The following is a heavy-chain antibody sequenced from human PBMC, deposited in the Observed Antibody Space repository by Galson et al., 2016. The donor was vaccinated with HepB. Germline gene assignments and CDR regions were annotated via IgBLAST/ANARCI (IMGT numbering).Heavy chain of an antibody. CDR1: SGSFNDYL. V-gene: IGHV4-34*01. CDR2: INHSGRT. Sequence: ETLSLTCSVYSGSFNDYLWNWIRQPPGKGLEWIGEINHSGRTYYVPSLRSRVSMSIDTSKNQFSLRLTSVTAADTAIYYCARRPGNTGQRDVFDVWGQGTMISVSS. CDR3: ARRPGNTGQRDVFDV. J-gene: IGHJ3*01. D-gene: IGHD2-8*02.